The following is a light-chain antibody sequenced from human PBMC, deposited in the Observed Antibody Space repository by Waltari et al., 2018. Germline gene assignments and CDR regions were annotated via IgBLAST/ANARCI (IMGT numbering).Light chain of an antibody. CDR1: SSDIGGHNY. Sequence: QSALTQPASVSGSPGQSITISCTGSSSDIGGHNYVSWYQQQPGKAPKLVIYEVSNRPSGVSNRFSGSKSDNTASLTISGLQAEDEADYYCCSYTSSGTLYVFGTGTLVTVL. J-gene: IGLJ1*01. CDR2: EVS. CDR3: CSYTSSGTLYV. V-gene: IGLV2-14*01.